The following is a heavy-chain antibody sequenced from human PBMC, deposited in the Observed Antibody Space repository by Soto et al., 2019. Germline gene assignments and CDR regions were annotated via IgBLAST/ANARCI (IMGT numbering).Heavy chain of an antibody. CDR1: GYTFTSYD. J-gene: IGHJ6*02. CDR2: MNPNTGNS. CDR3: ARRAETNGWNGFWSGYYAVEGYYGMDV. D-gene: IGHD3-3*01. Sequence: ASVKVSCKASGYTFTSYDIYWVRQATGQGLEWMGWMNPNTGNSGYAQKFQGRVTMTSDTSISTAHMELSSLRSEDTAVYYCARRAETNGWNGFWSGYYAVEGYYGMDVWGQGTTVTVSS. V-gene: IGHV1-8*01.